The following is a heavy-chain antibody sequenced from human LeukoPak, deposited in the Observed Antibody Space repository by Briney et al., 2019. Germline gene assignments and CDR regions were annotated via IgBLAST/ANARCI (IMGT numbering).Heavy chain of an antibody. CDR1: GYSFTSYW. V-gene: IGHV5-51*01. CDR2: IYPGDSDT. D-gene: IGHD6-19*01. CDR3: ARSRSPGSSGYYDY. Sequence: GESLKISCKGSGYSFTSYWIGWMLQLPGKGLEWMGIIYPGDSDTRYSPSFQGQVTISADKSISTAYLQWSSLTASDTAMYYCARSRSPGSSGYYDYWGQGTLVTVSS. J-gene: IGHJ4*02.